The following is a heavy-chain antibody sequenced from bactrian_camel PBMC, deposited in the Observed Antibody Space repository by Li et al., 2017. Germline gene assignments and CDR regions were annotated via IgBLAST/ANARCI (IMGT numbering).Heavy chain of an antibody. CDR1: GFSYDPN. V-gene: IGHV3S53*01. J-gene: IGHJ4*01. D-gene: IGHD6*01. Sequence: HVQLVESGGASVQTGGSLTLSCVASGFSYDPNMAWFRQAPGKEREAIASINSEALTNYADPVKGRFTVSKDNAKNALYLQMSSLKPEDTGMYYCAAGPRLYGGSWSFPAWYKYWGQGTQVTVS. CDR2: INSEALT. CDR3: AAGPRLYGGSWSFPAWYKY.